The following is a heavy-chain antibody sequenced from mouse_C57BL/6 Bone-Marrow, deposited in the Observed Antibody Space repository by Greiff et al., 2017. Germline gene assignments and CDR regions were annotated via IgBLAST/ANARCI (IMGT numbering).Heavy chain of an antibody. Sequence: VKLMESGPGLVQPSQSLSITCTVSGFSLTSYGVHWVRQSPGKGLEWLGVIWSGGSTDYNAAFISRLSISKDNSKSQVFFKMNSLQADDTAIYYCARNVRLWLRPYWYFDVWGTGTTVTVSS. CDR1: GFSLTSYG. CDR3: ARNVRLWLRPYWYFDV. J-gene: IGHJ1*03. CDR2: IWSGGST. D-gene: IGHD2-2*01. V-gene: IGHV2-2*01.